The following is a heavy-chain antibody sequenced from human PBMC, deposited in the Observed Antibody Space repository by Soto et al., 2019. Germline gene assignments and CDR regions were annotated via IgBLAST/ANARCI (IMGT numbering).Heavy chain of an antibody. CDR3: ARRVEMATIFDY. Sequence: SETLSLTCTVSGGSISSSSYYWGWIRQPPGKGLEWIGSIYYSGSTYYNPSLKSRVTISVDTPKNQFSLKLRSVTAADTAVYYCARRVEMATIFDYWGQGTLVTVSS. CDR2: IYYSGST. CDR1: GGSISSSSYY. J-gene: IGHJ4*02. D-gene: IGHD5-12*01. V-gene: IGHV4-39*01.